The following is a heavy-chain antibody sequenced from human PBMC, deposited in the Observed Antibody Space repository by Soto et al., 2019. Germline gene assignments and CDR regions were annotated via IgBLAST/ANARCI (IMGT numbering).Heavy chain of an antibody. J-gene: IGHJ6*02. CDR1: EYSFSTYW. V-gene: IGHV5-51*01. CDR3: ARHGAASPYGMDV. D-gene: IGHD6-13*01. Sequence: PGESLKISCKGSEYSFSTYWIAWVRQMPGKGLEWMGIIYPGDSDTRYSPSFQGQVTISADKSISTAYLQWSSLKASDTAMYYCARHGAASPYGMDVWGQGTTVTVSS. CDR2: IYPGDSDT.